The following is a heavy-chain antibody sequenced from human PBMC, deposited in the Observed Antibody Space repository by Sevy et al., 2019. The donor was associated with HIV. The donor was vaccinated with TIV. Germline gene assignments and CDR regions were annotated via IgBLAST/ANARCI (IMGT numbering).Heavy chain of an antibody. J-gene: IGHJ4*02. CDR3: ARGLYLVGATIVVPPHFDY. CDR1: GGSISSYY. CDR2: IYYSGST. V-gene: IGHV4-59*01. D-gene: IGHD1-26*01. Sequence: SETLSLTCTVSGGSISSYYWSWIRQPPGKGLEWIGYIYYSGSTNYNPSLKSRVTISVDTSKNQFPLKLSSVTAADTAVYYCARGLYLVGATIVVPPHFDYWGQGTLVTVSS.